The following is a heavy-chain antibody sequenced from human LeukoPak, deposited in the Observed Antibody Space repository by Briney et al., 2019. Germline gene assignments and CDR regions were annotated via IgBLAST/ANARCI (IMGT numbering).Heavy chain of an antibody. CDR2: IKQDGSEK. V-gene: IGHV3-7*01. Sequence: HPGGSLRLSCAASGFTFSSYAMSWVRQAPGKGLEWVANIKQDGSEKYYVDSVKGRFTISRDNAKNSLYLQMNSLRAEDTAVYYCARVCGSGSYYNPHFDYWGQGTLVTVSS. D-gene: IGHD3-10*01. CDR1: GFTFSSYA. CDR3: ARVCGSGSYYNPHFDY. J-gene: IGHJ4*02.